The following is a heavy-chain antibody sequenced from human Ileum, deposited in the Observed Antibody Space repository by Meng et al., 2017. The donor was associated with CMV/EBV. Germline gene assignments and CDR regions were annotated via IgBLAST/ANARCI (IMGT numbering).Heavy chain of an antibody. CDR1: GGSLTSYY. V-gene: IGHV4-4*07. Sequence: QWPLQYARPRLLQPSETLSLTCTVTGGSLTSYYWTWIRQPAGKGLEWIGRIHPTGTTDDNPSLRSRVSMSLDKSKNQFSLKLTSVTAADTAVYYCARAAARGVPVDLWGQGTLVTASS. J-gene: IGHJ5*02. CDR2: IHPTGTT. D-gene: IGHD3-10*01. CDR3: ARAAARGVPVDL.